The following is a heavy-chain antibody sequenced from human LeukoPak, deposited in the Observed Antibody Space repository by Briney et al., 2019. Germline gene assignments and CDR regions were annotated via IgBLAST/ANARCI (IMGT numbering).Heavy chain of an antibody. CDR2: ISRNSGSI. V-gene: IGHV3-9*01. Sequence: PGGSLRLSCAASGFIFNDYAMHWVWHAPGKGLEWVSGISRNSGSIGYADSVKGRFTISRDNAKSSLYLQMNSLRGEDTALYYCAKDITYSYGMDVWGQGTTVTVSS. CDR3: AKDITYSYGMDV. CDR1: GFIFNDYA. D-gene: IGHD2-21*01. J-gene: IGHJ6*02.